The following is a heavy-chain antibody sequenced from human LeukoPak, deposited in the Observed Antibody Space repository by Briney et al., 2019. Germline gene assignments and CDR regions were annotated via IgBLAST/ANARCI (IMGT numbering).Heavy chain of an antibody. CDR3: ATGGWYLAY. CDR2: INHGGRT. CDR1: GESFNTYS. J-gene: IGHJ4*02. V-gene: IGHV4-34*01. D-gene: IGHD6-19*01. Sequence: SETLSLTCAVYGESFNTYSWTWIRQPPGKGLEWIGEINHGGRTIYNPSHKSRVTISMDTSKNQFALNLTSVTAADTAVYYCATGGWYLAYWGQGTLVTVSS.